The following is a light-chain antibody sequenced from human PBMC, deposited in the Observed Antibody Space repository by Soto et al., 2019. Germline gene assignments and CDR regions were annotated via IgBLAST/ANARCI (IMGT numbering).Light chain of an antibody. CDR3: QQYNSYSGT. V-gene: IGKV1-5*03. J-gene: IGKJ1*01. Sequence: DIQMTQSPSTLSASVGDRVTITCRASQSISSWLAWYQQKPGKAPKLLIYKASSLESGVPSRFNGSGSGTEFTLTISSLQPDDFATYYCQQYNSYSGTFGQGTKVDIK. CDR2: KAS. CDR1: QSISSW.